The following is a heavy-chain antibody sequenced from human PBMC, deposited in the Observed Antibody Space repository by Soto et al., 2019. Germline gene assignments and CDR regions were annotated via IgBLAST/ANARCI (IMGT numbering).Heavy chain of an antibody. Sequence: PGKGLEWIGEINHSGSTNYNSSLKSRVTISVDTSKNQFSLKLSSVTAADTAVYYCANLHSALYYYGMDVWGQGTTVTVSS. CDR3: ANLHSALYYYGMDV. D-gene: IGHD1-26*01. V-gene: IGHV4-34*01. CDR2: INHSGST. J-gene: IGHJ6*02.